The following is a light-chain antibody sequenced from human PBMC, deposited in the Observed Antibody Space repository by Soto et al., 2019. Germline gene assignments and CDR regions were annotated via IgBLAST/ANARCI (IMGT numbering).Light chain of an antibody. CDR2: SAS. CDR1: QGIRNY. CDR3: QKYVSAPFT. J-gene: IGKJ3*01. Sequence: DIQMTQSPSSLYASVGDRVSITCRAMQGIRNYLACYQHKPGKAPRLLIFSASTLQSGVPSRFSGSGSGTEFTLTINSLQPEDVATYYCQKYVSAPFTFGPGTKVDIK. V-gene: IGKV1-27*01.